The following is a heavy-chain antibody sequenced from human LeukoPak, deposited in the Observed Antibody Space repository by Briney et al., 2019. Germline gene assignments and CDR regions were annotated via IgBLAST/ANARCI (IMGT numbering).Heavy chain of an antibody. D-gene: IGHD3-22*01. Sequence: GASVKVSCKASGYTFTSYAMHWVRQAPGQRLEWMGWINAGNGNTKYSQKFQGRVTITRDTSASTAYMELSSLRSEDTAVYYCARDSSFDSSGHYFRFDPWGQGTLVTVSS. J-gene: IGHJ5*02. CDR3: ARDSSFDSSGHYFRFDP. V-gene: IGHV1-3*01. CDR2: INAGNGNT. CDR1: GYTFTSYA.